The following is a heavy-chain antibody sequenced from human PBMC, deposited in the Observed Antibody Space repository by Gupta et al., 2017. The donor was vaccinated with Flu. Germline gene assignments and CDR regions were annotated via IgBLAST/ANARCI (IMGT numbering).Heavy chain of an antibody. CDR1: GFTFSDYY. CDR2: ITSDNRI. Sequence: QVQLVESGGGLVKPGGSLRLSCAASGFTFSDYYMSWIRQAPGKGLEWLSYITSDNRIYYADSVKGRFTISRDNAKNSLYLQMNSLRVEDTAVYYCARDPESGVAAGWNQFFRHWGQGTLVTVSS. V-gene: IGHV3-11*01. CDR3: ARDPESGVAAGWNQFFRH. D-gene: IGHD6-13*01. J-gene: IGHJ1*01.